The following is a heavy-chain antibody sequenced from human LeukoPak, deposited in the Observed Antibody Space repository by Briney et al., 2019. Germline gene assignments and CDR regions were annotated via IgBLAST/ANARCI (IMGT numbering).Heavy chain of an antibody. V-gene: IGHV3-30-3*01. J-gene: IGHJ4*02. Sequence: GRSLRLSCAASGFTFSSYAMHWVRQAPGKGLEWVAVISYDGSDKYYADSVKGRFTISRDNSKNTLYLQMNSLRAEDTAVYYCARVSSRGYSYGPFDYWGQGTLVTVSS. CDR2: ISYDGSDK. D-gene: IGHD5-18*01. CDR1: GFTFSSYA. CDR3: ARVSSRGYSYGPFDY.